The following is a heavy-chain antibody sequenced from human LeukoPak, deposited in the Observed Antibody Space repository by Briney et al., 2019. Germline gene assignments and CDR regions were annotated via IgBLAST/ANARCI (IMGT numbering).Heavy chain of an antibody. CDR2: IYYSGST. CDR1: GGSISSSSYY. D-gene: IGHD3-10*01. CDR3: AKSRELHFDY. Sequence: SETLSLTCTVSGGSISSSSYYWGWIRQPPGKGLEWIGSIYYSGSTYYNPSLKSRVTISVDTSKSQFSLKLSSVTAADTAVYYCAKSRELHFDYWGQGTLVTVSS. V-gene: IGHV4-39*01. J-gene: IGHJ4*02.